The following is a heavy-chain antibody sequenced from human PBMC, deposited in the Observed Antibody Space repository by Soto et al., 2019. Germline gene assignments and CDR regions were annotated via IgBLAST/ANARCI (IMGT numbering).Heavy chain of an antibody. J-gene: IGHJ4*02. D-gene: IGHD3-9*01. CDR3: AKDRGRAYDILTGFDY. CDR1: GFTFSSYG. Sequence: GGSLRLSCAASGFTFSSYGMHWVRQAPGKGLEWVAVISYDGSNKYYADSVKGRFTISRDNSKNTLYLQMNSLRAEDTAVYYCAKDRGRAYDILTGFDYWGQGTLVTVSS. V-gene: IGHV3-30*18. CDR2: ISYDGSNK.